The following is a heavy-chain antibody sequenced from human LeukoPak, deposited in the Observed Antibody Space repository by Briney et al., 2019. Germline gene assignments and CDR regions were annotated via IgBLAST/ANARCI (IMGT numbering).Heavy chain of an antibody. CDR1: LGSISSSSYY. V-gene: IGHV4-39*07. D-gene: IGHD5-18*01. CDR2: TYYSGSI. J-gene: IGHJ4*02. CDR3: ARAPGYSSPHYFDF. Sequence: SETLSLTCSVSLGSISSSSYYWGWIRQPPGKGLEWIGNTYYSGSIYFNPSLKSRLTMSVDMSKNQFSLKLSSVTAADTAVYFCARAPGYSSPHYFDFWGQGTLVTVSS.